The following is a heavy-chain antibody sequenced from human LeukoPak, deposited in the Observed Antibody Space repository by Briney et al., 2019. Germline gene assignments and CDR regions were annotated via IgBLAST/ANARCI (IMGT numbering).Heavy chain of an antibody. CDR2: LYGGGNT. Sequence: GGSLRLSCAASGFTVSSDFMIWVRQAPGRGLEWVSILYGGGNTYYGGSVKDRFTISRDNSKNPLYLQMNSLRAEDTAVYYCARQRGTTVTTYQVNWGQGTLVTVSS. V-gene: IGHV3-66*04. CDR3: ARQRGTTVTTYQVN. D-gene: IGHD4-11*01. J-gene: IGHJ4*02. CDR1: GFTVSSDF.